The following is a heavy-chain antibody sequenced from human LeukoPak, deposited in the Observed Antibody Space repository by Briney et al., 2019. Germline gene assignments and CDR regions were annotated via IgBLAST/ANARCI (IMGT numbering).Heavy chain of an antibody. CDR3: ARPSESSGYYSHDAFDI. CDR1: GYIFTNYW. V-gene: IGHV5-51*01. CDR2: IQPRDFDP. Sequence: GDFLKTSCKPSGYIFTNYWIGWVRKMLGKGLEWMGIIQPRDFDPRYSPSFQGRVIFSADNSINTAYLQWSSLKASDTAMYYCARPSESSGYYSHDAFDIWGQGTVVTVSS. D-gene: IGHD3-22*01. J-gene: IGHJ3*02.